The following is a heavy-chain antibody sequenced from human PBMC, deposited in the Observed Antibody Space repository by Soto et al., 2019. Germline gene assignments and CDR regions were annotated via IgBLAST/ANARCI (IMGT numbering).Heavy chain of an antibody. Sequence: SETLSLTCTVSGGPISSYYWSWIRQPPGKGLEWIGYIYYSGSTNYNPSLKSRVTISVDTSKNQFSLKLSSVTAADTAVYYCAREQSSGWEYYFDYWGQGTLVTVSS. J-gene: IGHJ4*02. D-gene: IGHD6-19*01. CDR3: AREQSSGWEYYFDY. V-gene: IGHV4-59*01. CDR1: GGPISSYY. CDR2: IYYSGST.